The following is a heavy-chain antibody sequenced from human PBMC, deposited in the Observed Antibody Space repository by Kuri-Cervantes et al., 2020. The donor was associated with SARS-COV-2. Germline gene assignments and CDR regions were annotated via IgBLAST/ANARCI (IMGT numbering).Heavy chain of an antibody. CDR3: ARGSSLGPGAFDI. CDR2: TYYRCKWYN. CDR1: GDSVSSNSAA. V-gene: IGHV6-1*01. J-gene: IGHJ3*02. D-gene: IGHD6-6*01. Sequence: SQTLSLTCSSSGDSVSSNSAAWSWIRQSPSRGLEWLGRTYYRCKWYNDYAVSVKSRITINPDTSKTQFSLQPNSVTPEDTAVYHCARGSSLGPGAFDIWGQGTMVTVSS.